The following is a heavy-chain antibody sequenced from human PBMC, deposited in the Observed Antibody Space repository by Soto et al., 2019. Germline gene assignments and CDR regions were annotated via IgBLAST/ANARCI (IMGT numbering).Heavy chain of an antibody. CDR2: ISYDGSNK. D-gene: IGHD3-22*01. CDR1: GFTFRSYG. CDR3: VKEYYYDSSGHYYFDY. Sequence: GGSLRLSCAASGFTFRSYGMHWVRQAPGKGLEWVAIISYDGSNKYYADSVKSRFTISKDSSKNTLYLQMNSLRAEDTAVYYCVKEYYYDSSGHYYFDYWGQGTLVSVSS. V-gene: IGHV3-30*18. J-gene: IGHJ4*02.